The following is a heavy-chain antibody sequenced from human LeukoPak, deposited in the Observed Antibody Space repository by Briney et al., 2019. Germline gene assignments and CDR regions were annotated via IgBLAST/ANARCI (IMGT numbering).Heavy chain of an antibody. CDR1: GFTVSGNY. J-gene: IGHJ4*02. CDR2: IYSGGST. V-gene: IGHV3-53*01. Sequence: GGSLRLSCAASGFTVSGNYMSWVRQAPGKGLEWVSVIYSGGSTYYADSVKGRFTISKDNSKNTLYLQMNSLRAEDTAVYYCARAPFSTYPLDYWGQGTLVTVSS. CDR3: ARAPFSTYPLDY. D-gene: IGHD2-2*01.